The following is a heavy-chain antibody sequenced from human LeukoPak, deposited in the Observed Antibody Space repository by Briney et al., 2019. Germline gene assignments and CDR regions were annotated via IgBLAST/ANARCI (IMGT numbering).Heavy chain of an antibody. J-gene: IGHJ4*02. CDR1: GFTFISYP. CDR2: ISGNGDTT. Sequence: GGSLRLSCAASGFTFISYPMHWVRQPPGKGLEYVSAISGNGDTTWYGNSVKGRFTISRDNSKSTVYLQMDSLTPEDTAVYYCAKDGLYYGIVDDWGQGTLVTVSS. CDR3: AKDGLYYGIVDD. V-gene: IGHV3-64*01. D-gene: IGHD4-17*01.